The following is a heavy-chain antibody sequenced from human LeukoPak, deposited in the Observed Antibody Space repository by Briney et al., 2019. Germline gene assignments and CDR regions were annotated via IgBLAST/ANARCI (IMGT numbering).Heavy chain of an antibody. Sequence: SETLSLTCTVSGGSISSYYWSWIRQPPGKGLEWIGYIYYSGSTNYNPSLKSRVTISVDTSNNQFSLKLTSVTAADTAVYYCARQVGYSSGWYIYWGQGTLVTVSS. CDR1: GGSISSYY. V-gene: IGHV4-59*08. D-gene: IGHD6-19*01. J-gene: IGHJ4*02. CDR3: ARQVGYSSGWYIY. CDR2: IYYSGST.